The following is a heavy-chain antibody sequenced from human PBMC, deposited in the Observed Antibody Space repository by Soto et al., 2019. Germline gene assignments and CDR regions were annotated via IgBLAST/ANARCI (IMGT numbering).Heavy chain of an antibody. V-gene: IGHV5-51*01. J-gene: IGHJ6*02. D-gene: IGHD6-6*01. CDR2: IYPGDSDT. CDR1: GYSFTSYW. CDR3: AGPSIAGYYYYGMDV. Sequence: GESLKISCKGSGYSFTSYWIGWVRQMPGKGLEWMGIIYPGDSDTRYSPSFQGKVTISADKSISTAYLQWSSLKASDTDMYYCAGPSIAGYYYYGMDVWGQGTKVTV.